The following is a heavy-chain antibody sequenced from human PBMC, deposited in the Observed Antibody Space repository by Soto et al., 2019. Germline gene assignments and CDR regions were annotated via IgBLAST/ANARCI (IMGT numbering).Heavy chain of an antibody. V-gene: IGHV3-23*01. CDR2: ISGSGGRS. CDR3: AKEVVVESAGRSHYYYYGLDV. D-gene: IGHD2-2*01. J-gene: IGHJ6*02. CDR1: GFTFSLYA. Sequence: GGSLRLSCAASGFTFSLYAMSWVRQAPGKGLAWGSVISGSGGRSYYADSLKGRFTVSRDNSKNALYLQMNSLRAEDTAVYYCAKEVVVESAGRSHYYYYGLDVWGQGTTVTVSS.